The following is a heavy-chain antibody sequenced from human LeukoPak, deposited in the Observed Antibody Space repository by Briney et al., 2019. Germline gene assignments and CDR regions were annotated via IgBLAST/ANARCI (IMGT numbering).Heavy chain of an antibody. V-gene: IGHV3-53*01. J-gene: IGHJ4*02. CDR2: IHSGGNT. CDR1: GFTVSSSY. D-gene: IGHD2-15*01. Sequence: GGSLRLSCEASGFTVSSSYMSWVRQAPGKGLEWVSVIHSGGNTYYADSVKGRFTISRDNSKNTLYLKMNSLRAEDTAVYYCTRDLNSGGSCWGQGTLDTVSS. CDR3: TRDLNSGGSC.